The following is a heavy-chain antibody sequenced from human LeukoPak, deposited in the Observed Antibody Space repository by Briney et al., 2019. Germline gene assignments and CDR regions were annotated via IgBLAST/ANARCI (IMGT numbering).Heavy chain of an antibody. D-gene: IGHD3-10*01. J-gene: IGHJ5*02. V-gene: IGHV4-34*01. Sequence: SETLSLTYAVYGGSFSGYYWSWIRQPPGKGLEWIGEINHSGSTNYNPSLKSRVTISVDTSKNQFSLKLSSVAAADTAVYYCASAEEYYYASVNWFDPWGQGTLVTVSS. CDR3: ASAEEYYYASVNWFDP. CDR1: GGSFSGYY. CDR2: INHSGST.